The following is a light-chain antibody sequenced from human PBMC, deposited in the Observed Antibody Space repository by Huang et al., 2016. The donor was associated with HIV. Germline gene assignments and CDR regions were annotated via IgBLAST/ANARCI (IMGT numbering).Light chain of an antibody. CDR3: QQYFITPYT. CDR1: QDISEC. J-gene: IGKJ2*01. V-gene: IGKV1-NL1*01. CDR2: SAS. Sequence: DIQMTQSPSSLSASGGDSVTIPCRASQDISECLAWYQKKPGKAPKLLICSASRVQSGVPSRFCGSGAGTDYTLTISVLQPEDFATYYCQQYFITPYTFALGTRLEIK.